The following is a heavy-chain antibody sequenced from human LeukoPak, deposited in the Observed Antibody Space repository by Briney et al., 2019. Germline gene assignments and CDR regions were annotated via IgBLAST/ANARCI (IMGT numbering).Heavy chain of an antibody. Sequence: GASVKVSCKASGYTFTGYYMHWARQAPGQGLEWMGWINPNSGGTNYAQKFQGRVTMTRDTSISTAYMELSRLRSDDTAVYYCAREGYYYGSGSSYRSGAFDIWGQGTMVTVSS. V-gene: IGHV1-2*02. CDR3: AREGYYYGSGSSYRSGAFDI. J-gene: IGHJ3*02. CDR2: INPNSGGT. D-gene: IGHD3-10*01. CDR1: GYTFTGYY.